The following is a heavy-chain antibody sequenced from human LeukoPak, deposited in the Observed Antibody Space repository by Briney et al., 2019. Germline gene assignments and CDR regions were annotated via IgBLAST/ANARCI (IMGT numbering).Heavy chain of an antibody. J-gene: IGHJ5*02. CDR3: ARDSDIVVVAAPGP. D-gene: IGHD2-2*01. CDR1: GYTFTSYG. CDR2: ISAYNGNT. V-gene: IGHV1-18*01. Sequence: ASVKVSCKASGYTFTSYGISWVRQAPGQGLEWMGWISAYNGNTNYAQKLQGRVTMTTDTSTSTAYMELRRLRSDDTAVYYCARDSDIVVVAAPGPWGQGTLVTVSS.